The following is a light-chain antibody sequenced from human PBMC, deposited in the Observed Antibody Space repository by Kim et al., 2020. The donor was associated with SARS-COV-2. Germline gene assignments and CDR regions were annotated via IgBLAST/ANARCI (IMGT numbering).Light chain of an antibody. CDR3: AAWDDSLNGLWV. CDR1: SSNIGSNT. V-gene: IGLV1-44*01. CDR2: SDN. J-gene: IGLJ3*02. Sequence: RVTISCSGSSSNIGSNTVTWYQQLPGTAPKLLIYSDNQRPAGVPDRFSGSKSGTSASLAISGLQSEDEADYYCAAWDDSLNGLWVFGGGTQLTVL.